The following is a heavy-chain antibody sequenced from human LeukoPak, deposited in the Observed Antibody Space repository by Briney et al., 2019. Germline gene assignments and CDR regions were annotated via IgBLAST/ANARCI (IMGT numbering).Heavy chain of an antibody. CDR1: GFTFSDYY. CDR3: ARDRELVVRGVLYYYGMDV. J-gene: IGHJ6*02. D-gene: IGHD3-10*01. CDR2: ISSSGSTI. V-gene: IGHV3-11*01. Sequence: GGSLRLSCAASGFTFSDYYMSWIRQAPGKGLEWVSYISSSGSTIYYADSVKGRFTISRDNAKNSLYLQMNSLRAEDTAVYYCARDRELVVRGVLYYYGMDVWGQGTTVTVSS.